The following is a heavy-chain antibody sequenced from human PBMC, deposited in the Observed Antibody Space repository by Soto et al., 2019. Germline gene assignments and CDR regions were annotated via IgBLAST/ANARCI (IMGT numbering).Heavy chain of an antibody. D-gene: IGHD2-2*01. V-gene: IGHV3-48*02. J-gene: IGHJ4*02. CDR3: ARGMRYRLVTSPIPTYYFDY. CDR2: ISSSSSTI. CDR1: GFTFSSYS. Sequence: PGGSLRLSCAASGFTFSSYSMNWVRQAPGKGLEWVSYISSSSSTIYYADSVKGRFTISRDNAKNSLYLQMNSLRDEDTAVYYCARGMRYRLVTSPIPTYYFDYWGQGTLVTVPQ.